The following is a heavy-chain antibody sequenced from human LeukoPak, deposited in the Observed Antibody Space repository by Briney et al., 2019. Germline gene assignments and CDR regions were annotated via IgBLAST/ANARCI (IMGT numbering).Heavy chain of an antibody. J-gene: IGHJ1*01. Sequence: GGSLRLSCEASGFTFSNYAMSWVRRAPGKGLEWVSVVSGSGGSTYYADSVKGRFTISRDNSKNTLYLQMNSLRAEDTAVYYCAKTDYYASGSYKWEYFQHWGQGTLVTVSS. V-gene: IGHV3-23*01. CDR3: AKTDYYASGSYKWEYFQH. CDR1: GFTFSNYA. D-gene: IGHD3-10*01. CDR2: VSGSGGST.